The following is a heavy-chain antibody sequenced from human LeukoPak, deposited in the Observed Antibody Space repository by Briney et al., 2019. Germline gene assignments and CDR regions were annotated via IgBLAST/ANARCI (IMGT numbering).Heavy chain of an antibody. Sequence: SETLSLTCTVSGGSISSYYWSWIRQPPGKGLEWVGYIYYSGSTNYNPSLKSRVTISVDTSKNQFSLKLSSVTAADTAVYYCARVNYDSSGYYSYFDYWGQGTLVTVSS. CDR1: GGSISSYY. V-gene: IGHV4-59*01. CDR2: IYYSGST. D-gene: IGHD3-22*01. CDR3: ARVNYDSSGYYSYFDY. J-gene: IGHJ4*02.